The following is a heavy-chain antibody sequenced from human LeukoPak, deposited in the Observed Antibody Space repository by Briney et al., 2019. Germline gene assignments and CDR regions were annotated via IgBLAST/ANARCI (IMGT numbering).Heavy chain of an antibody. CDR3: ARLEQWLSHYYFDY. V-gene: IGHV4-39*01. Sequence: PSETLSLTCTVSGGSISSSSYYWGWIRQPPGKGLEWIGSIYYSGSTYYNPSLKSRVTISVDTSKNQFSLKLSSVTAADTAVYYCARLEQWLSHYYFDYWGQGTLVTVSS. J-gene: IGHJ4*02. CDR1: GGSISSSSYY. D-gene: IGHD3-22*01. CDR2: IYYSGST.